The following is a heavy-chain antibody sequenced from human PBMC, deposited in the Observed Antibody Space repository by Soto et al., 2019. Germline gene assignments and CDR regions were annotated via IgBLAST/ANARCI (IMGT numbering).Heavy chain of an antibody. CDR1: GFTFDDYA. CDR2: ISWNSDST. J-gene: IGHJ4*02. Sequence: EVHLVESGGGVAQPGRSLRLSYATSGFTFDDYAMHWVRQAPGKGLEWVSGISWNSDSTGYADSVKGRFTISRDNAKKSLFLQMNSLRSEDTAFYFCARTTWGYGEPLDSWGQGTLVTVSS. CDR3: ARTTWGYGEPLDS. V-gene: IGHV3-9*01. D-gene: IGHD4-17*01.